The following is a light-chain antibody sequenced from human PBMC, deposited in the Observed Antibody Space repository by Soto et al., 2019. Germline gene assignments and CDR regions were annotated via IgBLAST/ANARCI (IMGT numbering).Light chain of an antibody. J-gene: IGKJ2*01. CDR3: QQYETSPYT. CDR1: QSIDSRY. CDR2: SSE. Sequence: EIVFTPSPGILSLSPGERATLSCRASQSIDSRYLAWYQQKPGQAPRLLMYSSEHMPGGIPGRFSGSGSGTDFTLTISRLEPEDFAVYYCQQYETSPYTFGQGTKLEIK. V-gene: IGKV3-20*01.